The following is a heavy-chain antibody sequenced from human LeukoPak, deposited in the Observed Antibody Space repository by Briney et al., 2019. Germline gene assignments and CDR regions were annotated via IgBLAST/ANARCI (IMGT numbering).Heavy chain of an antibody. J-gene: IGHJ4*02. V-gene: IGHV3-30*04. CDR2: ISYDGSNK. CDR3: ARGARKGDDYGGFFDY. CDR1: GFTFSNYA. D-gene: IGHD4-23*01. Sequence: GGSLRLSCAASGFTFSNYAMHWVRQAPGKGLEWVAVISYDGSNKYSADSVKGRFTISRDNSKNTLYMQMNSLRAEDTAVFYCARGARKGDDYGGFFDYWGQGTLVTVSS.